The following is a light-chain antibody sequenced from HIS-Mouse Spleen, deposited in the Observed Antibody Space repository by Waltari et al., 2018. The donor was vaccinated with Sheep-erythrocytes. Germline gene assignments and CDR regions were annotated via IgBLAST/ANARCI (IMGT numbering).Light chain of an antibody. CDR2: LGS. CDR1: QSLLHSNVYNY. CDR3: MQALQTPWT. Sequence: DIVMTQSPLSLPVTPGEPASISCRSSQSLLHSNVYNYLDWYLQKPGQSPQLLIYLGSNRASGVTDRFSGSGSGTDFTLKISRVEAEDVGVYYCMQALQTPWTFGQGPKVEIK. V-gene: IGKV2-28*01. J-gene: IGKJ1*01.